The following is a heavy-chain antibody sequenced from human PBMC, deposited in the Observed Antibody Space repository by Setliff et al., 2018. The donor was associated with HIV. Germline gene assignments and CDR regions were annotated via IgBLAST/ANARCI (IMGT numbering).Heavy chain of an antibody. CDR1: GFTFSSYE. J-gene: IGHJ6*02. CDR3: ARSEKYCSSGSCFRGCYGMDV. V-gene: IGHV3-48*03. CDR2: ISSSGNTI. D-gene: IGHD2-15*01. Sequence: GSLRLSCAASGFTFSSYEMNWVRQAPGKGLEWVSYISSSGNTIYYADSVKGRFTISRDNAKKSLYLQMNSLRAEDTAIYYCARSEKYCSSGSCFRGCYGMDVWGHGATVTVSS.